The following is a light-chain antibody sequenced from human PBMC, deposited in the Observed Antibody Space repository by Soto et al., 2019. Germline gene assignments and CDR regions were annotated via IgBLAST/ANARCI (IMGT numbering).Light chain of an antibody. J-gene: IGLJ1*01. Sequence: QPVLTQPASVSGSPGQSITISCTGTSSDVGGYNYVSWYQQHPGKAPKLMIYDVSNRPSWGANRSSGANSGNTASLPITGLQADDDADYYCSSYSSSTTTDVFGTGTKLTVL. CDR2: DVS. CDR3: SSYSSSTTTDV. CDR1: SSDVGGYNY. V-gene: IGLV2-14*01.